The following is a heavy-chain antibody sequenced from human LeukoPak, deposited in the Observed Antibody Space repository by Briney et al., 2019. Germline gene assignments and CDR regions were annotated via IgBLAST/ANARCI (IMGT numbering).Heavy chain of an antibody. V-gene: IGHV1-2*02. CDR2: INGNSGGT. CDR1: GYTFTAYY. D-gene: IGHD6-19*01. Sequence: GASVKVSCKASGYTFTAYYMHWMRQAPGQGLEWMGWINGNSGGTKYAQKFQGRVTMTRDTSISTAYMDLSSLRSDDTAVYYCVRDRADSSGGYDYWGQGTLVTVSS. J-gene: IGHJ4*02. CDR3: VRDRADSSGGYDY.